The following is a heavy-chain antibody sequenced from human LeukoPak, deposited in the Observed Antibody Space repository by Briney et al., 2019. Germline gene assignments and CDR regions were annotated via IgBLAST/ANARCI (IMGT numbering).Heavy chain of an antibody. J-gene: IGHJ6*02. CDR1: GYTFTSYA. CDR2: INAGNGNT. D-gene: IGHD3-10*01. Sequence: ASVKVSCKASGYTFTSYAMHWVRQAPGQRLEWMGWINAGNGNTKYSQKFQGRVTITRDTSASTAYMELSSLRSEDTAVYYCARNSYGSGSYYPYYYYYGMDVWGQGTTVTVSS. CDR3: ARNSYGSGSYYPYYYYYGMDV. V-gene: IGHV1-3*01.